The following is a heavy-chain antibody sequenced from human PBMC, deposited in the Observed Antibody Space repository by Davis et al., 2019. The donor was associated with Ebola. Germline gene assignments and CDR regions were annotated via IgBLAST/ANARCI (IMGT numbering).Heavy chain of an antibody. V-gene: IGHV1-18*01. CDR3: ARDVRHGLDV. CDR1: GYTFTSYG. J-gene: IGHJ6*02. D-gene: IGHD2/OR15-2a*01. CDR2: ISVNNGNT. Sequence: AASVKVSCKPSGYTFTSYGISWVRQAPGQGLEWMGWISVNNGNTNYAQKLQGRVTMTTDTSTSTAYMELRSLRFDDTAVYYCARDVRHGLDVWGQGTTVTVSS.